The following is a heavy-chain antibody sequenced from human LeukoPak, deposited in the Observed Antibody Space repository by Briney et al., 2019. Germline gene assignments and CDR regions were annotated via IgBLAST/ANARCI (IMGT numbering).Heavy chain of an antibody. CDR3: AKGSGNGYGSGPFDY. CDR1: GFTVSSNY. D-gene: IGHD3-10*01. CDR2: IYSGGST. V-gene: IGHV3-53*01. J-gene: IGHJ4*02. Sequence: GGSPRLSCAASGFTVSSNYMSWVRQAPGKGLEWVSVIYSGGSTYYADSVKGRFTISRDNSKNTLYLQMNSLRAEDTAIYFCAKGSGNGYGSGPFDYWGQGTLVTVSS.